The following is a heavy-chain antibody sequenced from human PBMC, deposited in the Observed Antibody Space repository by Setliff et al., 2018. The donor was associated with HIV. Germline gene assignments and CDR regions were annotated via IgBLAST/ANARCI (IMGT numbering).Heavy chain of an antibody. D-gene: IGHD3-22*01. Sequence: PSETLSLTCTVSGGSISSYYWSWSRQPPGKGLEWIGYIYYSGSTNYNPSLTSRVTISVDTSKNQFSLKLSSVTAADTAVYYCARVIRSGYYWGFYYYGMDVWGQGTTVTVSS. V-gene: IGHV4-59*01. CDR1: GGSISSYY. J-gene: IGHJ6*02. CDR2: IYYSGST. CDR3: ARVIRSGYYWGFYYYGMDV.